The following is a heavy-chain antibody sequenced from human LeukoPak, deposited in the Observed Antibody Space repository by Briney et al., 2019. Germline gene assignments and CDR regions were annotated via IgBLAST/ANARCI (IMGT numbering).Heavy chain of an antibody. CDR2: INHSGST. Sequence: SETLSLTCTVSGGSISSGGYYWSWIRQHPGKGLEWIGEINHSGSTNYNPSLKSRVTISVDTSKNQFSLKLSSVTAADTAVYYCAISSANCSSTSCYIGYWGQGTLVTVSS. V-gene: IGHV4-31*03. CDR3: AISSANCSSTSCYIGY. J-gene: IGHJ4*02. D-gene: IGHD2-2*02. CDR1: GGSISSGGYY.